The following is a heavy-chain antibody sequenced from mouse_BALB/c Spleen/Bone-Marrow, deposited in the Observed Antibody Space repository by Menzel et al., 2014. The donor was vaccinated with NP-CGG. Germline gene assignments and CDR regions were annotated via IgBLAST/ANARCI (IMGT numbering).Heavy chain of an antibody. J-gene: IGHJ2*01. D-gene: IGHD2-3*01. Sequence: VKLQESGAELARPGASVKMSCRASGYTFTTYMIHWVRQRPGQGLEWIGYINPTSGYTNYNQKFKDKATLTADKSSSTAYMQLSSLTSEDSAVYYCARRDDGYVYFDYWGQGTTLTVSS. CDR2: INPTSGYT. CDR1: GYTFTTYM. CDR3: ARRDDGYVYFDY. V-gene: IGHV1-4*01.